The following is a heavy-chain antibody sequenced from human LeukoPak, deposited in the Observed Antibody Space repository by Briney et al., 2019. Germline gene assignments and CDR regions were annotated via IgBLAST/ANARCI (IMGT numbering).Heavy chain of an antibody. CDR3: ARFSSGWYSGDY. V-gene: IGHV4-39*01. Sequence: PSETLSLTCTVPGGSISSSSYYWGWIRQPPGKGLEWIGSIYYSGSTYYNPSLKSRVTISVDTSKKQFSQKLSSVTAADTAVYYCARFSSGWYSGDYWGQGTLVTVSS. CDR1: GGSISSSSYY. J-gene: IGHJ4*02. CDR2: IYYSGST. D-gene: IGHD6-19*01.